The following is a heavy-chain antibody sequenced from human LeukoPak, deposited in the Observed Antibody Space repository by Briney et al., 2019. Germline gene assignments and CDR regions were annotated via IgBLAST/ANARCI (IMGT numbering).Heavy chain of an antibody. V-gene: IGHV3-30*03. CDR1: GFTFTIFG. D-gene: IGHD1-26*01. CDR2: ISYDGSNK. Sequence: PGGSLRLSCATSGFTFTIFGINWVRQAPGKGLEWVAVISYDGSNKYYADSVKGRFTISRDNSKNTLYLQMNSLRAEDTAVYYCARDRSSKGGLTAFDYWGQGTLVTVSS. J-gene: IGHJ4*02. CDR3: ARDRSSKGGLTAFDY.